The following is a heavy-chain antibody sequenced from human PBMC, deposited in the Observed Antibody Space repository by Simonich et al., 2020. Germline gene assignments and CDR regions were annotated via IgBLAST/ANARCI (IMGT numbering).Heavy chain of an antibody. D-gene: IGHD6-13*01. CDR1: GYSISSGYY. J-gene: IGHJ6*02. CDR2: IYHGGGT. V-gene: IGHV4-38-2*01. Sequence: QVQLQESGPGLVKPSETLSLTRAVSGYSISSGYYWGWVRQPPGKGLEWIGSIYHGGGTHYNPSLRSRVTISVDTSKNQFSLKLSSVTAADTAVYYCARVGYSNYYYYGMDVWGQGTTVTVSS. CDR3: ARVGYSNYYYYGMDV.